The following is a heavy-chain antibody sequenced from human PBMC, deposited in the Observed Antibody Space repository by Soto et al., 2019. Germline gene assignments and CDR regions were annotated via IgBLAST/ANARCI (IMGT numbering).Heavy chain of an antibody. CDR1: GGTSSSNA. CDR2: IIPIFGTA. V-gene: IGHV1-69*13. Sequence: PVKVTFQASGGTSSSNAISWLGQASGEGLEWMGGIIPIFGTANYAQKFQGRVTITADESTSTAYMELSSLRSEDTAVYYCARDRESTTFNPYGMDVWGQGTTVTVSS. D-gene: IGHD1-26*01. J-gene: IGHJ6*02. CDR3: ARDRESTTFNPYGMDV.